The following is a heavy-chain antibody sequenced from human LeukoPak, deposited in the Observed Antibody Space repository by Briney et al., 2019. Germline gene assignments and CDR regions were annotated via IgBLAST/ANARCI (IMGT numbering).Heavy chain of an antibody. Sequence: PGGSLRLSCAAPGFTFISYEMKWVRQGPGKGLEWGSYITSSGSTTYYADTVKGRFTISRDNTKNTLCLHMNSVRAQDTAVYYCARRVAGFMADWGQGTLVTVSS. V-gene: IGHV3-48*03. CDR2: ITSSGSTT. CDR1: GFTFISYE. J-gene: IGHJ4*02. D-gene: IGHD6-19*01. CDR3: ARRVAGFMAD.